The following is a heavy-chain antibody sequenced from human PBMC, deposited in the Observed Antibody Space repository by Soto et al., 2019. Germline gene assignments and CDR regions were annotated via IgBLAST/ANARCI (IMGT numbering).Heavy chain of an antibody. CDR2: IQYNGYS. V-gene: IGHV4-59*08. CDR3: ARHGFGSLHGLVDV. Sequence: QVQLQESGPGLVKPSETLSLTCTVSGGSITNYYCSWFRQPPGKGLEWIGYIQYNGYSAYNLSLKRRVTMSRDTSKTQFSLMLESVTATDPAVYYCARHGFGSLHGLVDVWGQGTTVIVSS. CDR1: GGSITNYY. D-gene: IGHD3-10*01. J-gene: IGHJ6*02.